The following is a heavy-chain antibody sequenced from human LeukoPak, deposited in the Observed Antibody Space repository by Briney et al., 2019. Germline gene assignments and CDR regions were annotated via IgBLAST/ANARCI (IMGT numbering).Heavy chain of an antibody. D-gene: IGHD3-16*01. Sequence: GGSLRLSCAASGFSFGDYYMSWVRQAPGKGLEWVSYTDGSGTARYYAEPVKARFTISRDNVKNSLSLQMSNLRAEDTAVYFCARGGGLDVWGQGATVTVSS. CDR2: TDGSGTAR. J-gene: IGHJ6*02. V-gene: IGHV3-11*01. CDR3: ARGGGLDV. CDR1: GFSFGDYY.